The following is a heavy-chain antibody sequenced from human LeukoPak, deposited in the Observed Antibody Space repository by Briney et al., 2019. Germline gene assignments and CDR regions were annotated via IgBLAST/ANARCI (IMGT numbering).Heavy chain of an antibody. CDR2: ICGGGGST. D-gene: IGHD1-14*01. Sequence: PGGALRVSCAASGLTFSSYVMSWVRQAPGKGGEWVSAICGGGGSTYYADSVKGGFTVSRDKSKNTLHLQTNNQRAEDTAVYYLAKGETTGELPHVHWRQGTLLTLPS. J-gene: IGHJ4*02. V-gene: IGHV3-23*01. CDR3: AKGETTGELPHVH. CDR1: GLTFSSYV.